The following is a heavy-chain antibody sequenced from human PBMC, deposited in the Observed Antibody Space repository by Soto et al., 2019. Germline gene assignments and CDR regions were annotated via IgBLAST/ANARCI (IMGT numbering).Heavy chain of an antibody. Sequence: GSLRLSCAASGFTVSNNYMNWVRQAPGKGLEWVSVIYTGGSTYYADSVKGRFTISRDNSKNTLYLQMNSLRAEDTAVYYCAASYDFDYWGQGTLVTVSS. CDR3: AASYDFDY. CDR1: GFTVSNNY. J-gene: IGHJ4*02. D-gene: IGHD3-3*01. CDR2: IYTGGST. V-gene: IGHV3-66*01.